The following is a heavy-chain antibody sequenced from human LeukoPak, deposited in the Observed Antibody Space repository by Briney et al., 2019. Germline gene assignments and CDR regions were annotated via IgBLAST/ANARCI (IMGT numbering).Heavy chain of an antibody. CDR1: GASITRSTYY. D-gene: IGHD3-10*01. Sequence: SETLSLTCTVSGASITRSTYYWGWIRQPPGKGLEWIGCIYYSGSTYYNPSLKSRVTLSIDTSKSQFSLRLSSVTAADTAVYYCARLDFGSGILPGYWGQGTLVTVSS. V-gene: IGHV4-39*01. CDR2: IYYSGST. J-gene: IGHJ4*02. CDR3: ARLDFGSGILPGY.